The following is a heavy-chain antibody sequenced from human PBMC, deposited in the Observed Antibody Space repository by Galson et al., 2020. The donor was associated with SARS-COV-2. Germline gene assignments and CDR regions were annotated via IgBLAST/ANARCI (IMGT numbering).Heavy chain of an antibody. CDR1: GGSFNGYS. CDR3: TRGRQGVVPSPVLGLGPFYSYYYMDV. J-gene: IGHJ6*03. CDR2: IKFGGDA. V-gene: IGHV4-34*01. Sequence: SETLSLTCAVYGGSFNGYSWTWIRQAPGKGLEWIGEIKFGGDANYSPSLRSRVSLSVDTSKNQFSLKLTSISAADTASYFCTRGRQGVVPSPVLGLGPFYSYYYMDVWSKGTSVTVSS. D-gene: IGHD3-3*01.